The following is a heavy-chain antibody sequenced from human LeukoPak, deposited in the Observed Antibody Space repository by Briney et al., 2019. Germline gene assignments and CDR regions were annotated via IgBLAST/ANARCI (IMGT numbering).Heavy chain of an antibody. Sequence: GGSLRLSCAASGFTFSSYAMHWVRQAPGKGLEWVAVISYDGSNKYYADSVKGRFTISRDNSKNTLYLQMNSLRAEDTAVYYCARDLGFLEWAYYYGMDVWGQGTTVTVSS. D-gene: IGHD3-3*01. CDR3: ARDLGFLEWAYYYGMDV. CDR1: GFTFSSYA. J-gene: IGHJ6*02. V-gene: IGHV3-30*04. CDR2: ISYDGSNK.